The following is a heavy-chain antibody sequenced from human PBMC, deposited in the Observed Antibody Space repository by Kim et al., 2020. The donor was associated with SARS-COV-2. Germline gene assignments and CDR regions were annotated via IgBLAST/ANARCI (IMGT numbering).Heavy chain of an antibody. J-gene: IGHJ4*02. Sequence: SVKVSCKASGGTFSSYAISWVRQAPGQGLEWMGRIIPILGIANYAQKFQGRVTITADKSTSTAYMELSSLRSEDTAVYYCARGGRSTVTTLEYYFDYWGQGTLVTVSS. CDR3: ARGGRSTVTTLEYYFDY. D-gene: IGHD4-17*01. CDR2: IIPILGIA. CDR1: GGTFSSYA. V-gene: IGHV1-69*04.